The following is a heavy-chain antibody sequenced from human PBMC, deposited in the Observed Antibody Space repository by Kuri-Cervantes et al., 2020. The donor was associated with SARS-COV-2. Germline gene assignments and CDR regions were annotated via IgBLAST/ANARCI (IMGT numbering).Heavy chain of an antibody. CDR2: IKQDGSEK. J-gene: IGHJ5*02. CDR3: ARRSGYYTVDP. V-gene: IGHV3-7*03. CDR1: GFTFGDYA. D-gene: IGHD3-3*01. Sequence: GESLKISCTASGFTFGDYAMSWVRQAPGKGLEWVANIKQDGSEKYYVDSVKGRFTISRDNAKKPLYLQMNSLRAEDTAVYYCARRSGYYTVDPWGQGTLVTVSS.